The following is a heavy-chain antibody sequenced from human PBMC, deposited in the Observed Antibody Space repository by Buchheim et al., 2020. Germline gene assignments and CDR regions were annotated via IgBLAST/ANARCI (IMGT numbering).Heavy chain of an antibody. CDR1: GYTFTRYD. Sequence: QVQLVQSGAGVKKPGASVTVSCKASGYTFTRYDINWVRQANGQGLEWMGWMNHNSGNTGYAQKFQGRVTMTRNTSISTAYMELSSLRSEATAVYYWARGPVRGKYYGSGRYNWSDPWGQGTL. J-gene: IGHJ5*02. V-gene: IGHV1-8*01. D-gene: IGHD3-10*01. CDR2: MNHNSGNT. CDR3: ARGPVRGKYYGSGRYNWSDP.